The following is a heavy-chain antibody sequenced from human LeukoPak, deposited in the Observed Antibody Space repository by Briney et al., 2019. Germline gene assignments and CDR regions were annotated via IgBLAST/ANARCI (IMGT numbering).Heavy chain of an antibody. D-gene: IGHD3-22*01. CDR3: AKEGQYYYDSRDSFS. CDR1: GFTFSSYA. J-gene: IGHJ4*02. CDR2: ISGSGGTT. V-gene: IGHV3-23*01. Sequence: PGGSLRLSCAASGFTFSSYAMNWVRQAPGKGLEWVSSISGSGGTTYYADSVKGRFTISRDNSKKTLYLQMNSLRAEDTAVYYCAKEGQYYYDSRDSFSRGQGTLVTVSS.